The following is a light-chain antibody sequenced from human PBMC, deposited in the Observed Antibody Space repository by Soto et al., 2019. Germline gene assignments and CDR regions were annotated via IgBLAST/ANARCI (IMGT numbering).Light chain of an antibody. J-gene: IGKJ2*01. Sequence: DIQMTQSPSTLSASVGDRVTITCRASQSISSWLAWYQQKPGKAPKLLIYDASSLESGVPSRFSRSGSGTEFTLTISSLQPDDFATYYCQQYNSPYTFGQGTKLEIK. CDR2: DAS. V-gene: IGKV1-5*01. CDR3: QQYNSPYT. CDR1: QSISSW.